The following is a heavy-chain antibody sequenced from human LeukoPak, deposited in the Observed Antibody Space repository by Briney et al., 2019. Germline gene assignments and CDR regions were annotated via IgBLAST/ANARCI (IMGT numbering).Heavy chain of an antibody. CDR3: ARVDGVRFTAMVFDL. V-gene: IGHV1-2*02. J-gene: IGHJ2*01. Sequence: GASVTVSCKASGYTFTGYYMHWVRQAPGQGLEWMGWINPNSGGTNYAQKFQGRVTITADESTSTAYMELSSLRSEDTAVYYCARVDGVRFTAMVFDLWGRGTLVTVSS. CDR1: GYTFTGYY. CDR2: INPNSGGT. D-gene: IGHD5-18*01.